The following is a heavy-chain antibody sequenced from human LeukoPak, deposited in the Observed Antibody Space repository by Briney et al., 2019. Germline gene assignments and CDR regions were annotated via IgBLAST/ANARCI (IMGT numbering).Heavy chain of an antibody. CDR2: INPNTGDT. CDR3: TRDPGSYSSSSYNWFDP. D-gene: IGHD6-13*01. CDR1: GGTFSSYA. Sequence: ASVKVSCKASGGTFSSYAISWVRQAPGQGLEWMGRINPNTGDTNYAQKFQARVTMTRDTSITTAYMGLSRLGFDDTAVYYCTRDPGSYSSSSYNWFDPWGQGTLVTVSS. V-gene: IGHV1-2*06. J-gene: IGHJ5*02.